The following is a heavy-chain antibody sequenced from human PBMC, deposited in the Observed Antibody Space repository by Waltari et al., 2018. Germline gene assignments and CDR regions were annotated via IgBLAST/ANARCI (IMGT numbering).Heavy chain of an antibody. D-gene: IGHD3-22*01. J-gene: IGHJ4*02. CDR2: ISSSSSYI. CDR3: ARDGITYYYDSSGYYPLDY. V-gene: IGHV3-21*01. Sequence: EVQLVESGGGLVKPGGSLRLSCAASGFTFSSYSMNWVRQAPGKGREWVSSISSSSSYIYYADSVKGRFTISRDNAKNSLYLQMNSLRAEDTAVYYCARDGITYYYDSSGYYPLDYWGQGTLVTVSS. CDR1: GFTFSSYS.